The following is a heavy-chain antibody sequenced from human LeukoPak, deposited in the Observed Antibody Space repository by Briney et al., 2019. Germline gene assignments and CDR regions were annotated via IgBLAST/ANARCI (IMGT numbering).Heavy chain of an antibody. V-gene: IGHV1-18*01. D-gene: IGHD2-2*02. CDR1: GYTFTSYG. CDR3: ARLVVPAAIGDY. J-gene: IGHJ4*02. Sequence: ASVKVSCKASGYTFTSYGISWVRQAPGQGVEWMGWISAYNGNTNYTQKLQGRVTITTDTSTSTAYMELRSLRSDDTAVYYCARLVVPAAIGDYWGQGTLVTVS. CDR2: ISAYNGNT.